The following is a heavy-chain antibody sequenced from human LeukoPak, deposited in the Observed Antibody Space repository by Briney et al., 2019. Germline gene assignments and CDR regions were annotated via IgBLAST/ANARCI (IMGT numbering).Heavy chain of an antibody. D-gene: IGHD3-22*01. CDR1: GGSISSYY. Sequence: SETLSLTCTVSGGSISSYYWSWIRQPPGKGLEWIGYIYYSGSTNYNPSLKSRVTISVDTSKSQFSLKLSSVTAADTAVYYCARANYYDSSGYSYYFDYWGQGTLVTVSS. CDR2: IYYSGST. J-gene: IGHJ4*02. V-gene: IGHV4-59*01. CDR3: ARANYYDSSGYSYYFDY.